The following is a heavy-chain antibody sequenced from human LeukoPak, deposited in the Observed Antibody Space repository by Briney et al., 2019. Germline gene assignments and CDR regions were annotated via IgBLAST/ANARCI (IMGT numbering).Heavy chain of an antibody. D-gene: IGHD7-27*01. CDR1: GFTFSSYA. Sequence: RPGGSLRLSCAASGFTFSSYAMSWVRQAPGRGLEWVSTISGSGGSTYYADSVKGRFTISRDNSKNTLYLQMNSLRAEDTAVYYCAKGSGLTGTFFDHWGQGTLVTVSS. CDR2: ISGSGGST. CDR3: AKGSGLTGTFFDH. J-gene: IGHJ4*02. V-gene: IGHV3-23*01.